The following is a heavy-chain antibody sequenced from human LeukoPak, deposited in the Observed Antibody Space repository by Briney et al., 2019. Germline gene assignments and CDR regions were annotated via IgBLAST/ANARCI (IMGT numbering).Heavy chain of an antibody. V-gene: IGHV1-2*02. CDR3: ARDKAAAAYDAFDI. CDR1: GYTFTGYY. D-gene: IGHD6-13*01. CDR2: INPNSGGT. J-gene: IGHJ3*02. Sequence: ASVKVSCKASGYTFTGYYMHWVRQAPGQGLEWMGWINPNSGGTNYAQKFQGRVTMTRDTSISTAYVELSRLRSDDTAVYYCARDKAAAAYDAFDIWGQGTMVTVSS.